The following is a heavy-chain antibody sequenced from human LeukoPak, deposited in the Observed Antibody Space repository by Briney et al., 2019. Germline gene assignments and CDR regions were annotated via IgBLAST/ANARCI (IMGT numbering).Heavy chain of an antibody. V-gene: IGHV4-39*07. CDR2: IYYSGST. CDR3: ARDSQQYYYDSPFDP. D-gene: IGHD3-22*01. CDR1: GGSIRSSSYY. Sequence: SETLSLTCTVSGGSIRSSSYYWGWIRQPPGKGLEWIGSIYYSGSTYYNPSLKSRVTIAADTSKNQFSLKLRSVTAADTAVYYCARDSQQYYYDSPFDPWGQGTLVTVSS. J-gene: IGHJ5*02.